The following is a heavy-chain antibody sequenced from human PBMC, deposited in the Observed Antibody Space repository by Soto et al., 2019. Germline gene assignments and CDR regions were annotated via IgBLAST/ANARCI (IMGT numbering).Heavy chain of an antibody. J-gene: IGHJ4*02. Sequence: GGSLRLSCEASGFTFKIYDMNRVRQAPGKGLEWVSYISSTGSPMYYAESVKGRFTISRDNAKNSLFLQMNSLRGEDTAIYFCARATRRSTLVRGVTTALDYWGQGALVPVSS. CDR1: GFTFKIYD. D-gene: IGHD3-10*01. V-gene: IGHV3-21*01. CDR2: ISSTGSPM. CDR3: ARATRRSTLVRGVTTALDY.